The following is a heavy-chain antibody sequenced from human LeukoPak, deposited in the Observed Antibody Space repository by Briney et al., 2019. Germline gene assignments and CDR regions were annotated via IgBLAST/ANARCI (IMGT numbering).Heavy chain of an antibody. CDR1: GGTFSSYA. CDR3: ARDRRWELLRASAFDI. Sequence: SVKVSCKASGGTFSSYAISWVRQAPGQGLEWMGGIIPIFGTTNYAQKFQGRVTITAGESTSTAYMELSSLRSEDTAVYYCARDRRWELLRASAFDIWGQGTMVTVSS. D-gene: IGHD1-26*01. V-gene: IGHV1-69*01. J-gene: IGHJ3*02. CDR2: IIPIFGTT.